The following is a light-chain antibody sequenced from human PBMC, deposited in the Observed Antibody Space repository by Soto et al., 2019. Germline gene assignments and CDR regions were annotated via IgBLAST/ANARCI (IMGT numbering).Light chain of an antibody. Sequence: QSALTQPASVSGSPGQSITISCTGTSSDVGGYKYVSWYQQQPGKAPKLMIYEVSNRPSGVSNRFSGSKSCDTASLTISGLQAEDEADYYCSSYTSSGTVVFGGGTKLTVL. V-gene: IGLV2-14*01. J-gene: IGLJ2*01. CDR2: EVS. CDR1: SSDVGGYKY. CDR3: SSYTSSGTVV.